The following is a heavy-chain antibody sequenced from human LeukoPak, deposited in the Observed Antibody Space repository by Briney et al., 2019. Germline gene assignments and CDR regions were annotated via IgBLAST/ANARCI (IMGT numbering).Heavy chain of an antibody. CDR3: GRGKRWLQFTFDY. CDR2: IHHSGTT. Sequence: SETLSLTCIVSGDSINNYYWSWIRQSPGEGLEWIANIHHSGTTNYNPSLGSRVTISIDTSKNQFSLNLNSVTAADTAMYYCGRGKRWLQFTFDYWGQGTLVTVSS. V-gene: IGHV4-59*08. CDR1: GDSINNYY. J-gene: IGHJ4*02. D-gene: IGHD5-24*01.